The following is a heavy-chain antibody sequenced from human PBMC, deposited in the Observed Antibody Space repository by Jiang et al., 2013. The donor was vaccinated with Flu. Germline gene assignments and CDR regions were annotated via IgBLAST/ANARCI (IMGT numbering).Heavy chain of an antibody. CDR3: ARGSNGGGELRFDY. CDR2: INHSGST. V-gene: IGHV4-34*01. J-gene: IGHJ4*02. Sequence: LKPSETLSLTCAVYGGSFSGYYWSWIRQPPGKGLEWIGEINHSGSTNYNPSLKSRVTISVDTSKNQFSLKLSSVTAADTAVYYCARGSNGGGELRFDYWGQGTLVTVSS. CDR1: GGSFSGYY. D-gene: IGHD1-26*01.